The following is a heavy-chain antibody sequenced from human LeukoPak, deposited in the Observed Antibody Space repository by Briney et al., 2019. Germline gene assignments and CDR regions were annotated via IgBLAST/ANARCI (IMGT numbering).Heavy chain of an antibody. Sequence: GGSLGLSCAASGFIFSSYGMHWVRQAPGKGLEWVAFIRYDGSNKYDADSVKGRFTISRDDPKNTLYLQMNSLRAEDTAVYYCAKDKDTVGPTGVDYWGQGTLVTVSS. CDR3: AKDKDTVGPTGVDY. CDR1: GFIFSSYG. D-gene: IGHD1-26*01. J-gene: IGHJ4*02. V-gene: IGHV3-30*02. CDR2: IRYDGSNK.